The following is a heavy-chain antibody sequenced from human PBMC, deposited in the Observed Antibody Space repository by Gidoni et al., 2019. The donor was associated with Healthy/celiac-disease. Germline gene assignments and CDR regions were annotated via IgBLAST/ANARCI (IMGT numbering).Heavy chain of an antibody. CDR1: GGSISSGGYY. Sequence: QVQLQESGPGLVKPSQTLSLTCTVSGGSISSGGYYWSWIRQHPGKGLEWIGYIYYSGSTYYNPSLKSRVTISVDTSKNQFSLKLSSVTAADTAVYYCARDRLTTLYYYYGMDVWGQGTTVTVSS. CDR2: IYYSGST. CDR3: ARDRLTTLYYYYGMDV. J-gene: IGHJ6*02. V-gene: IGHV4-31*03. D-gene: IGHD4-17*01.